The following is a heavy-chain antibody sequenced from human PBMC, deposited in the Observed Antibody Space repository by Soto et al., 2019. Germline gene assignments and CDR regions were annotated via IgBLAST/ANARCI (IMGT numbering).Heavy chain of an antibody. CDR1: GFTVSTNY. Sequence: PWGSLRLSCAASGFTVSTNYMSWVRQSPGKGLEWVSVIYTGGSTYYADSVKGRFTISRDNSKNRLFLQMNSLRAEDTAIYYCAKCMGSSWIGVIDNWGQGTLVTVSS. CDR3: AKCMGSSWIGVIDN. J-gene: IGHJ4*02. CDR2: IYTGGST. D-gene: IGHD6-13*01. V-gene: IGHV3-53*01.